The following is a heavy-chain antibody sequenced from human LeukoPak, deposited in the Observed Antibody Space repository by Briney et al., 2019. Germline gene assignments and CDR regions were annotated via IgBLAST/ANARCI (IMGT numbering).Heavy chain of an antibody. D-gene: IGHD2-2*01. CDR1: GGSISSGGYY. J-gene: IGHJ6*03. V-gene: IGHV4-31*03. CDR2: IYYSGST. Sequence: PSETLSLTCTVSGGSISSGGYYWSWIRQHPGKGLEWIGYIYYSGSTYYNPSLKSRVTISVDTSKNRFSLKLSSVTAADTAVYYCARGSTSPPYYYYYYMDVWGKGTTVTVSS. CDR3: ARGSTSPPYYYYYYMDV.